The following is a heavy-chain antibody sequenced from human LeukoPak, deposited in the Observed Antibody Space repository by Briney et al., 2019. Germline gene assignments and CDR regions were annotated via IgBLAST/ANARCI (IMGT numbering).Heavy chain of an antibody. D-gene: IGHD3-3*01. Sequence: PSETLSLTCTVSGGSISSGDYYWSWIRQPPGKGLEWIGYIYYSGSTNYNPSLKSRVTISVDTSKNQFSLKLSSVTAADTAVYYCARDGMDCGTIFGVVSRRCYYYMDVWGKGTTVTVSS. CDR2: IYYSGST. J-gene: IGHJ6*03. CDR3: ARDGMDCGTIFGVVSRRCYYYMDV. V-gene: IGHV4-61*08. CDR1: GGSISSGDYY.